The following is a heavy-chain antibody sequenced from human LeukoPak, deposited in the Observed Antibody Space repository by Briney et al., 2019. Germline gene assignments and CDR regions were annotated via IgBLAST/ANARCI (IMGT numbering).Heavy chain of an antibody. CDR3: AKWRGDYPSCYYYYMDV. D-gene: IGHD4-17*01. V-gene: IGHV3-43*02. CDR2: ISGDGCST. Sequence: GGSPRLSCAASGFTFDDYAMHWVRQAPGKGLEWVSPISGDGCSTYYADSVKGRFAISRDNSKKSLYLQMNSLRNEDTALYYCAKWRGDYPSCYYYYMDVWGKGTTVTVSS. CDR1: GFTFDDYA. J-gene: IGHJ6*03.